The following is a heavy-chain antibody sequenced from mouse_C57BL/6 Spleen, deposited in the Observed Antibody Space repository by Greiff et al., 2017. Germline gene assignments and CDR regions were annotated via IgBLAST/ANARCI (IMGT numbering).Heavy chain of an antibody. CDR2: IDPYDSNT. J-gene: IGHJ2*01. CDR3: ARNTEDYSDD. V-gene: IGHV1-50*01. Sequence: VQLQQSGAGLVKPGASVKLSCKASGYTFTSYWMQWVKQRPGQGLEWIGDIDPYDSNTNYNQKFKGKDTLTVDTSSSTAYMQLSSLTSEDSAVYYCARNTEDYSDDWGQGTTLTVSS. CDR1: GYTFTSYW.